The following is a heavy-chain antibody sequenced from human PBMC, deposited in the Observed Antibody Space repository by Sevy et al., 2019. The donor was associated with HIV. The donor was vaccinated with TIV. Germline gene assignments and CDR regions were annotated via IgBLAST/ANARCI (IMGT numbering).Heavy chain of an antibody. CDR3: ARQGHDYDYVWGTPWHAFDI. CDR1: GYSFTSYW. J-gene: IGHJ3*02. D-gene: IGHD3-16*01. Sequence: GESLKISCKGSGYSFTSYWIGWVRQMPGKGLEWMGIIYPGHSDTRYSPSFQGQVNISADKSISTAYLQWSSLKASDTAMYYCARQGHDYDYVWGTPWHAFDIWGQRTMVTVSS. CDR2: IYPGHSDT. V-gene: IGHV5-51*01.